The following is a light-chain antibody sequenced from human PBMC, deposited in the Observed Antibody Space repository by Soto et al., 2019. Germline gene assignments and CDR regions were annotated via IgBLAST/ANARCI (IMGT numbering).Light chain of an antibody. V-gene: IGLV2-8*01. J-gene: IGLJ3*02. CDR1: GSDIGAYNF. Sequence: QSAVAQPPSASGSPGQSVTISCTGSGSDIGAYNFVSWYQQHPGKAPKLMIFGVTERPSGVPDRFSGSKSGNTASLTVSGLHADDEAVYYCYSYAGRNIWVFGGGTKLTVL. CDR3: YSYAGRNIWV. CDR2: GVT.